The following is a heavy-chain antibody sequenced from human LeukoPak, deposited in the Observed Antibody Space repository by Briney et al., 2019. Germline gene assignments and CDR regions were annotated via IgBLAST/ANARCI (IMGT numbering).Heavy chain of an antibody. CDR2: ISYDGSNK. Sequence: GGSLRLSCAASGFTFSSYAMHWVRQAPGKGLEWVAVISYDGSNKYYADSVKGRFTISRDNSKNTLYLQMNSLRAEDTAVYYCARGGESTSWFGVLPYYFDYWGQGTLVTVSS. J-gene: IGHJ4*02. CDR3: ARGGESTSWFGVLPYYFDY. D-gene: IGHD3-10*01. CDR1: GFTFSSYA. V-gene: IGHV3-30-3*01.